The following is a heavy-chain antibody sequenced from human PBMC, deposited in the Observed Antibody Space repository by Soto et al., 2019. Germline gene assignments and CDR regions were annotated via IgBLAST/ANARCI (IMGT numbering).Heavy chain of an antibody. D-gene: IGHD2-15*01. CDR2: ISDSGQTT. V-gene: IGHV3-23*01. CDR1: GFSFNNYA. Sequence: PGGSLRLSCAASGFSFNNYAMNWVRQAPGKGLEWVSGISDSGQTTYYADSVKGRFTTFRDNSRTTAFLLMDSLRAEDTAIYYCAKGGGGEGYCSGGFCSIFKHWGQGTLVTVSS. CDR3: AKGGGGEGYCSGGFCSIFKH. J-gene: IGHJ4*01.